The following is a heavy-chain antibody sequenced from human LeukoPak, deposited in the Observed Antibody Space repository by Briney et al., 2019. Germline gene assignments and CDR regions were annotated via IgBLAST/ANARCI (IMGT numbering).Heavy chain of an antibody. J-gene: IGHJ4*02. V-gene: IGHV4-59*01. CDR2: IYYSGST. CDR1: GGSISSYY. D-gene: IGHD3-9*01. CDR3: ARTSNPYYDILTGYYPTLFDF. Sequence: SETLSLACTVSGGSISSYYWSWIRQPPGKGLEWIGYIYYSGSTNYNPSLKSRLTISVDTSKNQFSLKLSSVTAADTAVYYCARTSNPYYDILTGYYPTLFDFWGQGTLVTVSS.